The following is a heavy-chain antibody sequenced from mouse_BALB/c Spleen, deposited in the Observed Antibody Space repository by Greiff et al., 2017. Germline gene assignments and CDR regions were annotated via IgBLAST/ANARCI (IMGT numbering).Heavy chain of an antibody. Sequence: DVQLQQSGPGLVKPSQSLSLTCTVTGYSITSDYAGNWLRQFPGNKLEWMGDISNSGSTNYNPALKSRISITRDTSKNQFFLQLNSVTTEDTATYYCARGGITGDYWGQGTTLTVSS. CDR3: ARGGITGDY. CDR1: GYSITSDYA. D-gene: IGHD2-4*01. CDR2: ISNSGST. V-gene: IGHV3-2*02. J-gene: IGHJ2*01.